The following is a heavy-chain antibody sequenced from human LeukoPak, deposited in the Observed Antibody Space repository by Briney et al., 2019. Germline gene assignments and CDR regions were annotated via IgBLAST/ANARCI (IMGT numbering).Heavy chain of an antibody. CDR1: GFTFSSYA. J-gene: IGHJ6*03. D-gene: IGHD2-2*01. Sequence: PGGSLRLSCAASGFTFSSYAMSWVRQAPGKGLEWVSAISGSGGSTYYADSVEGRFTISRDNSKNTLYLQMNSLRAEDTAVYYCAKDPAMIIYYYYMDVWGKGTTVTVSS. CDR2: ISGSGGST. CDR3: AKDPAMIIYYYYMDV. V-gene: IGHV3-23*01.